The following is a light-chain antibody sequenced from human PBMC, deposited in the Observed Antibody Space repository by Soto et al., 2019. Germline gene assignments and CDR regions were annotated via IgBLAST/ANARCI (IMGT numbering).Light chain of an antibody. CDR2: EVT. V-gene: IGLV2-8*01. Sequence: QSALTQPPSASGSPGQSVTISCTGTSSDVGGYNYVSWYQQHPGKAPKLMIYEVTKRPSGVPDRFSGSKSGNTASLTVSGLQAEGEADYYCSSYAGSRYVFGTGTKLTVL. CDR3: SSYAGSRYV. J-gene: IGLJ1*01. CDR1: SSDVGGYNY.